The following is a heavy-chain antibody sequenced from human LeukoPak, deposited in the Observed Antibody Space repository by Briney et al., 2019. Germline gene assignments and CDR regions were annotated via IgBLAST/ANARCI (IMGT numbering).Heavy chain of an antibody. D-gene: IGHD1-14*01. CDR3: ARVPPVSNFDY. J-gene: IGHJ4*02. CDR2: IRFDGSEK. Sequence: GGSLRVSCAASGFTFSSYGMHWVRQAPGKGLEWVAFIRFDGSEKFYADSVEGRFTISRDNSKNTLYLQMNSLRAEDTAVYYCARVPPVSNFDYWGQGTLVTVSS. V-gene: IGHV3-30*02. CDR1: GFTFSSYG.